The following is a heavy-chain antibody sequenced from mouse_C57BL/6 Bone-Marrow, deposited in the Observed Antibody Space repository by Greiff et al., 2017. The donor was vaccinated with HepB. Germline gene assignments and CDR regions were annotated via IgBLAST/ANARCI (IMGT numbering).Heavy chain of an antibody. CDR2: IYPGGGYT. CDR1: GYTFTNYW. Sequence: VQRVESGAELVRPGPSVKMSCKASGYTFTNYWIGWAKQRPGHGLEWIGDIYPGGGYTNYNEKFKGKATLTADKSSSTAYMQFSSLTSEDSAIYYCARGSYYGNYKGFDYWGQGTTLTVSS. CDR3: ARGSYYGNYKGFDY. D-gene: IGHD2-1*01. J-gene: IGHJ2*01. V-gene: IGHV1-63*01.